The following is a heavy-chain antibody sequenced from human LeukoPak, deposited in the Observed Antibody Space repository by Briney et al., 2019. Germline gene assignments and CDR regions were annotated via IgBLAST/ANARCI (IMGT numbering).Heavy chain of an antibody. CDR1: GYTFTNYA. D-gene: IGHD6-19*01. J-gene: IGHJ5*01. CDR3: ARDPYAPPNSGLPRFDS. V-gene: IGHV7-4-1*02. CDR2: ITTSTEKP. Sequence: GASVKVSCKASGYTFTNYAMNGMGQARGQGLEWMGWITTSTEKPTDAQGFRGRVMFSPDPSVSTAYLQITILTAEDTAVYYCARDPYAPPNSGLPRFDSWGQGTLLTVPS.